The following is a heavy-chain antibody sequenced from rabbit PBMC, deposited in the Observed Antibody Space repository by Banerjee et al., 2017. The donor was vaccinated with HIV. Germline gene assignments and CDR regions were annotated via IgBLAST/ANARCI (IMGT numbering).Heavy chain of an antibody. V-gene: IGHV1S45*01. D-gene: IGHD6-1*01. CDR1: GFSFSSGYY. CDR3: ARGTYGGGGAAYGALYYFNL. Sequence: QEQLKESGGGLVQPGASLKLTCTASGFSFSSGYYMCWVRQAPGKGLEWIGCIGAGDYATWAKGRFTISKTSSTTVTLQMTSLTAADTATYLCARGTYGGGGAAYGALYYFNLWGPGTLVTVS. CDR2: IGAG. J-gene: IGHJ4*01.